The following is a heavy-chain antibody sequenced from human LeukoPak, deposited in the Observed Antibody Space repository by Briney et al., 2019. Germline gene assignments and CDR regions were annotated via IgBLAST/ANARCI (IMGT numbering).Heavy chain of an antibody. V-gene: IGHV4-59*01. CDR1: GGSIISYY. CDR2: IYYSGST. J-gene: IGHJ4*02. Sequence: PSETLSLTCTVSGGSIISYYWSWIRQPPGKGLEWIGYIYYSGSTNYNPSLKSRVTMSLDTSKNQFSLKLSSVTAADTAVYYCARSYGSGAADYWGQGTLVTVSS. D-gene: IGHD3-10*01. CDR3: ARSYGSGAADY.